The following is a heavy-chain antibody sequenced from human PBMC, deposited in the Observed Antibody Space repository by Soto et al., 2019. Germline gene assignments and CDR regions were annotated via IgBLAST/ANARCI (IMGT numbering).Heavy chain of an antibody. Sequence: ASVKVSCKASGYTFTSYYMHWVRQAPGQGLEWMGIINPSGGSTSYAQKFQGRVPMTRDTSTSTVYMELSSLRSEDTAVYYCARDLIAAAGDYYYYYYGMDVWGQGTTVT. CDR1: GYTFTSYY. V-gene: IGHV1-46*01. J-gene: IGHJ6*02. D-gene: IGHD6-13*01. CDR2: INPSGGST. CDR3: ARDLIAAAGDYYYYYYGMDV.